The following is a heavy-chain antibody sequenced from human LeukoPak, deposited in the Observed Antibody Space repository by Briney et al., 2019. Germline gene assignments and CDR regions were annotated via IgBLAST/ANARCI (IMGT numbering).Heavy chain of an antibody. CDR1: GFTFSSYS. D-gene: IGHD6-13*01. J-gene: IGHJ6*02. Sequence: GGSLRLSCAASGFTFSSYSMNWVRQAPGKGLEWVSYISSSSSTIYYADSVKGRFTISRDNAKNSLYLQMNSLRAEDTAVYYCAKGSAAAAGTTYGMDVWGQGTTVTVSS. CDR3: AKGSAAAAGTTYGMDV. CDR2: ISSSSSTI. V-gene: IGHV3-48*01.